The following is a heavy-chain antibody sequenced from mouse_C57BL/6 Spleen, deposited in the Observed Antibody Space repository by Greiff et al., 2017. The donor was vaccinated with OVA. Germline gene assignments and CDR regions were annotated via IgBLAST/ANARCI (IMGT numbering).Heavy chain of an antibody. CDR3: ARWGGSSSDY. J-gene: IGHJ2*01. CDR2: IYPGSGNT. CDR1: GYSFTSYY. Sequence: VQLQQSGPELVKPGASVKISCKASGYSFTSYYIHWVKQRPGQGLEWIGWIYPGSGNTKYNEKFKGKATLTADTSSSTAYMQLSSLTSEDSAVYYCARWGGSSSDYWGQGTTLTVSS. V-gene: IGHV1-66*01. D-gene: IGHD1-1*01.